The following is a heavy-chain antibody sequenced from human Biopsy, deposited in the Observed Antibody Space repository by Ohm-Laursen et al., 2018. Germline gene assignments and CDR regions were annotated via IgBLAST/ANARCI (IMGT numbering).Heavy chain of an antibody. CDR3: ARDETGSSVFGPYYYGMDV. CDR2: INPTGGTT. CDR1: GGTFNSYT. J-gene: IGHJ6*02. V-gene: IGHV1-46*02. D-gene: IGHD3-9*01. Sequence: ASVKVSCKTSGGTFNSYTINWVRQAPGQGLEWMGIINPTGGTTSYAEKFQGRVTLTRDTSTGTVYLELNSLIYEDTALYYCARDETGSSVFGPYYYGMDVWGQGTTVTVSS.